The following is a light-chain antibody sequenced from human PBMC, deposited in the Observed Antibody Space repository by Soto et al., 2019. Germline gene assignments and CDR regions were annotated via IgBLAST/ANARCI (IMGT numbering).Light chain of an antibody. CDR2: GAS. V-gene: IGKV3-20*01. CDR3: QQYGRT. J-gene: IGKJ1*01. Sequence: ETVSTQSPGTLSLSPGERATLSCRASQSISSTYLAWYQQKPGQAPRLLLYGASSRATGIPDRFSGSGSETDFTLTISRLEPEDFAVYYCQQYGRTFGQGTKV. CDR1: QSISSTY.